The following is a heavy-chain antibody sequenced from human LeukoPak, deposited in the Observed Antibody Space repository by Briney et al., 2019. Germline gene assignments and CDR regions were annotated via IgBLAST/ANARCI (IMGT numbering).Heavy chain of an antibody. V-gene: IGHV5-51*01. CDR3: GMSGDRVPLQDDVFDV. Sequence: GESLKISCKVSGYSFTNYCIGWVRPMPGKGLEWMGIIYPGDSGPTYSPSFQGQVTISVDKSINTAYLQWSSLQASDTAMYYCGMSGDRVPLQDDVFDVWGQGTMVTVST. CDR1: GYSFTNYC. D-gene: IGHD1-26*01. J-gene: IGHJ3*01. CDR2: IYPGDSGP.